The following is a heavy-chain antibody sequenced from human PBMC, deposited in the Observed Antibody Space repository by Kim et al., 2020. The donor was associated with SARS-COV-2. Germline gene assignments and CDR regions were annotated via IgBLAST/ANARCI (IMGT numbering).Heavy chain of an antibody. J-gene: IGHJ5*02. CDR3: AKDGASNIIWGNWFDP. CDR2: ISWNSGSI. CDR1: GFTFDDYA. D-gene: IGHD7-27*01. Sequence: GGSLRLSCAASGFTFDDYAMHWVRQAPGKGLEWVSGISWNSGSIGYADSVKGRFTISRDNAKNSLYLQMNSLRAEDTALYYCAKDGASNIIWGNWFDPWGQGTLVTVSS. V-gene: IGHV3-9*01.